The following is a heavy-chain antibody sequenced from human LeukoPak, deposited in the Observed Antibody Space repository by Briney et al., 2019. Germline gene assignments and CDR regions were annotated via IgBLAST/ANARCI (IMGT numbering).Heavy chain of an antibody. V-gene: IGHV3-33*01. CDR1: GFTFSSYG. CDR2: IWYDGSNK. CDR3: AIEGGDNWNYGYFDY. D-gene: IGHD1-7*01. Sequence: GRSLRLSCAASGFTFSSYGMHWVRQAPGKGLEWVAVIWYDGSNKYYADSVKGRFTISRDNSKNTLYLQMNSLGAEDTAVYYCAIEGGDNWNYGYFDYWGQGTLVTVSS. J-gene: IGHJ4*02.